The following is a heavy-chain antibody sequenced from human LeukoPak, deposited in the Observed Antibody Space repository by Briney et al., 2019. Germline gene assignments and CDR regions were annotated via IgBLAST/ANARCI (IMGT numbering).Heavy chain of an antibody. Sequence: GASVKVSCKVSGYTLTELSMHWVRQAPGKGLEWMGGFDPEDGETIYAQKFQGRVTMTEDTSTDTAYMELSSLRPEDTAVYYCATAVSTDYYYMDVWGKGTTVTVSS. D-gene: IGHD2-2*01. CDR1: GYTLTELS. V-gene: IGHV1-24*01. CDR3: ATAVSTDYYYMDV. J-gene: IGHJ6*03. CDR2: FDPEDGET.